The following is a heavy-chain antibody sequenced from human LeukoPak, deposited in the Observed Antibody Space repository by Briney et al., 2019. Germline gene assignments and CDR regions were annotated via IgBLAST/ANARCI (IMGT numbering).Heavy chain of an antibody. CDR3: ARDLRPGGYSYGAVFDH. D-gene: IGHD5-18*01. Sequence: LRLSCTVSGGSISSGGYYWNWIRQHPGKGLEWIRYIYYSGSTYYNPSLKSRVTISVDTSKNQFSLNLSSVTVADTAVYYCARDLRPGGYSYGAVFDHWGQGTLVTVSS. CDR1: GGSISSGGYY. V-gene: IGHV4-31*03. CDR2: IYYSGST. J-gene: IGHJ4*02.